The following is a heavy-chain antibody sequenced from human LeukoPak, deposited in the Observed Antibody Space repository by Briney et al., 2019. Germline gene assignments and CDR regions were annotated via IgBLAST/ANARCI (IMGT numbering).Heavy chain of an antibody. CDR2: MNPNSGNT. Sequence: GASVKVSCKASGYTFTSYGINWVRQATGQGLEWMGWMNPNSGNTGYAQKFQGRVTMTRNTPISTAYMELSSLRSEDTAVYYCARGSIFRIFRAFDIWGQGTMVTVSS. J-gene: IGHJ3*02. V-gene: IGHV1-8*01. D-gene: IGHD3-9*01. CDR3: ARGSIFRIFRAFDI. CDR1: GYTFTSYG.